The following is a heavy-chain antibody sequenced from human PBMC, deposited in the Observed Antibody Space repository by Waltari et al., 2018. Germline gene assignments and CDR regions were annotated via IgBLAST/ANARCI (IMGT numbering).Heavy chain of an antibody. Sequence: EVQLVESGGGLVQPGGSLRLSCADSGFSISGYWMHWVRQAPGKGLVWVSRIHSDGRSTSYADSVRGRFTISRDNAKNTVYLQMNSLRADDTAVYFCARDGLGSSHDYWGQGTLVTVSS. D-gene: IGHD6-6*01. CDR1: GFSISGYW. V-gene: IGHV3-74*01. CDR2: IHSDGRST. CDR3: ARDGLGSSHDY. J-gene: IGHJ4*02.